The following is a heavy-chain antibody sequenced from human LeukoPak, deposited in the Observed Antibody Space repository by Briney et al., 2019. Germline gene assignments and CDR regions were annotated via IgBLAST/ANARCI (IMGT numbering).Heavy chain of an antibody. CDR2: IYSSGST. CDR3: ARQGRWSDAFDI. V-gene: IGHV4-59*08. D-gene: IGHD4-23*01. Sequence: SETLSLTCTVSGGFISSYYWSWIRQPPGKALEWIGYIYSSGSTNYNPSLKSRVTTSVDVSKKQFSLKLSSVTAADTAVYYCARQGRWSDAFDIWGQGTMVTVSS. J-gene: IGHJ3*02. CDR1: GGFISSYY.